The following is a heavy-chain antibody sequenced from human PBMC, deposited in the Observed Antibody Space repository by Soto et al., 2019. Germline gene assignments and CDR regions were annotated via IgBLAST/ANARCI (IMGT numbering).Heavy chain of an antibody. D-gene: IGHD2-15*01. Sequence: QVQLQESGPGLVKPSQTLSLTCTVSGGSISSGDYYWSWIRQHPGKGLEWIGYIYYSGSTYYNPSPQSRGNQSGDPAKNQFFLELRSGAAAEHAGEYCARWLSGSPTGFDPWGQGTLVTVSS. CDR3: ARWLSGSPTGFDP. CDR1: GGSISSGDYY. CDR2: IYYSGST. V-gene: IGHV4-31*03. J-gene: IGHJ5*02.